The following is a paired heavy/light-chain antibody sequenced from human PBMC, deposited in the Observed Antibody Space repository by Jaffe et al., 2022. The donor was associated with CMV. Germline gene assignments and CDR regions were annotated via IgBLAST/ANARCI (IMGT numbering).Light chain of an antibody. CDR1: QSVSNSY. CDR2: SAS. V-gene: IGKV3-20*01. Sequence: EIVLTQSPGTLSLSPGERATLSCRASQSVSNSYLAWYQQKPGRSPRLLIYSASSRATGIPDRFSGSGSGTDFTLTISRLEPEDFAVYYCQQYGSSLTFGGGTKVEIK. J-gene: IGKJ4*01. CDR3: QQYGSSLT.
Heavy chain of an antibody. J-gene: IGHJ4*02. CDR2: ISSASDAI. Sequence: EVQLVESGGGLVQPGGSLRLSCAVSGFIFNTYSINWVRQAPGKGLEWVAYISSASDAIHYADSVKGRFTISRDNDKNSLYLQMNSLRDEDTAVYYCARDRNTLVRGLCDYWGQGTLVTVSS. CDR1: GFIFNTYS. CDR3: ARDRNTLVRGLCDY. V-gene: IGHV3-48*02. D-gene: IGHD3-10*01.